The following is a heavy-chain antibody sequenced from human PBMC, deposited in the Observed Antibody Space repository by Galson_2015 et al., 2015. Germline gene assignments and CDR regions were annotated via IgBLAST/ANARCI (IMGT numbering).Heavy chain of an antibody. Sequence: SLRLSCAASGFTFSSYAMSWVRQAPGKGLEWVSAISGSGGSTYYADSVKGRFTISRDNSKNTLYLQMNSLRAEDTAVYYCAKDSPQRRTYYDILTGYLFDYWGQGTLVTVSS. J-gene: IGHJ4*02. CDR2: ISGSGGST. D-gene: IGHD3-9*01. V-gene: IGHV3-23*01. CDR3: AKDSPQRRTYYDILTGYLFDY. CDR1: GFTFSSYA.